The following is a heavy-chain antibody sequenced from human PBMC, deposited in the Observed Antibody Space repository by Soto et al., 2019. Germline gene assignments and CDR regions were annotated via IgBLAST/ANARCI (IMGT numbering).Heavy chain of an antibody. D-gene: IGHD3-10*01. Sequence: QVQLVQSGAEVKRPGSSVKVSCKASGDTFSFYSINWVRQAPGLGLEWMGRVNPILSMSNYAQRFQGRVTMTADKSTSTAYMELSALRSEDTAMYSCATSYGSGHRAFDYWGQGALVTVSS. CDR3: ATSYGSGHRAFDY. J-gene: IGHJ4*02. V-gene: IGHV1-69*04. CDR1: GDTFSFYS. CDR2: VNPILSMS.